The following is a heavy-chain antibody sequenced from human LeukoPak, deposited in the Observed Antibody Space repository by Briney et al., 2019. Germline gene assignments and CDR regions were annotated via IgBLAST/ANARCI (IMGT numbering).Heavy chain of an antibody. CDR1: GFTFSSYA. D-gene: IGHD2-2*01. J-gene: IGHJ5*02. Sequence: GGSLRLSCAASGFTFSSYAMSWVRQAPGKGLEWVSAISGSGGSTYYADSVKGRFTISRDNSKNTLYLQMNSLRAEDTAVYYCAKDPDIVVVPATIWFDPWGQGTLVTVSS. CDR2: ISGSGGST. V-gene: IGHV3-23*01. CDR3: AKDPDIVVVPATIWFDP.